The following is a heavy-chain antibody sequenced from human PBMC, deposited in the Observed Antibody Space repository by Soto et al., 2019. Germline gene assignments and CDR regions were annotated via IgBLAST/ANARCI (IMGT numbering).Heavy chain of an antibody. J-gene: IGHJ5*02. Sequence: QVQLQQWGAGLLKPSETLSLTCAVYGGSFSGYYWSWIRQPPGKGLEWIGEINHSGSTNYNPSLKSRVTISVDTSKNQFSLKLSSVTAADTAVYYCARGGHYTYVPNWFDPWGQGTLVTVSS. D-gene: IGHD3-10*01. CDR2: INHSGST. V-gene: IGHV4-34*01. CDR3: ARGGHYTYVPNWFDP. CDR1: GGSFSGYY.